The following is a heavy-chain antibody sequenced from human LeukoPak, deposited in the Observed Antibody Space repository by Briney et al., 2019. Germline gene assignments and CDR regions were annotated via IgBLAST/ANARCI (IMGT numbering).Heavy chain of an antibody. V-gene: IGHV3-7*01. CDR2: IIQVGSEK. J-gene: IGHJ3*02. CDR3: AKIVVVPADIYLPPYAFDI. Sequence: GGSLRLSCAAAGFSFSRYWMSWVRQAHGNGLEWEANIIQVGSEKYYVDSVKGRLTICRDKAKNSLYLQMNSLRAKDTSVSYCAKIVVVPADIYLPPYAFDIWGQETMVTV. CDR1: GFSFSRYW. D-gene: IGHD2-2*02.